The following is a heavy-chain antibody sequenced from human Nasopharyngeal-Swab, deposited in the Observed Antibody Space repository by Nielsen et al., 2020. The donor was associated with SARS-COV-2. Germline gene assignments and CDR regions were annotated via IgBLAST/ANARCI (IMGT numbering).Heavy chain of an antibody. CDR3: RGWLTTFDI. CDR1: EFTFSSYS. CDR2: ISGSSSYI. D-gene: IGHD3-22*01. J-gene: IGHJ3*02. V-gene: IGHV3-21*01. Sequence: GESLKISCAASEFTFSSYSMNWVRQAPGKGLEWVSSISGSSSYIYYADSVKGRFTISRDSAKNSLYLQMNSLRAEDTALYYCRGWLTTFDIWGQGTLVTVSS.